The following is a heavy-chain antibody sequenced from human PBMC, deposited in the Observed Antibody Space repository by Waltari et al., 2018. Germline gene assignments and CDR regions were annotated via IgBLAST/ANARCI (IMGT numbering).Heavy chain of an antibody. CDR1: GFIFNNYS. CDR3: AKAHFYDTSGYIEH. J-gene: IGHJ5*02. Sequence: EVQVLESGGGLVQPGGSLSLTCPASGFIFNNYSKNWVRQAPGKGLEWVSGINGYGDKTYYADSVKGRFTLSRDNSRNTLSLQMNSLRAEDTAVYYCAKAHFYDTSGYIEHWGQGTLVTVSS. D-gene: IGHD3-22*01. CDR2: INGYGDKT. V-gene: IGHV3-23*01.